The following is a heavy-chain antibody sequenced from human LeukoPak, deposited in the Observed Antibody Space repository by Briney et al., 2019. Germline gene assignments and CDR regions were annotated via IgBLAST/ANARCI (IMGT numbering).Heavy chain of an antibody. D-gene: IGHD3-22*01. CDR1: GGTFSSYA. V-gene: IGHV1-69*05. CDR2: IIPIFGTA. Sequence: SVKVSCKASGGTFSSYAISWVRQAPGQGLEWMGGIIPIFGTANYAQKFQGRVTITTDESTSTVYMELSSLRSEDTAVYYCARIDYYDSSDAFDIWGQGTMVTVSS. J-gene: IGHJ3*02. CDR3: ARIDYYDSSDAFDI.